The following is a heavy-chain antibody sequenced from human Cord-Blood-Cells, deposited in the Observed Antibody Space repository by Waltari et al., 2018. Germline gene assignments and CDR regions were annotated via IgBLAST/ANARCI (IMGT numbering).Heavy chain of an antibody. CDR1: GGSISSYY. CDR3: AGIVGVYYYGSGSYYNAFDI. D-gene: IGHD3-10*01. J-gene: IGHJ3*02. V-gene: IGHV4-59*01. CDR2: IYYSGST. Sequence: QVQLQESGPGLVKPSETLSLTCTVSGGSISSYYWSWIRQPPGKGLEWIGYIYYSGSTNYNPSLKSRVTISVDTAKNQFSRKLSSVTAADTAVYYCAGIVGVYYYGSGSYYNAFDIWGQGTMVTVSS.